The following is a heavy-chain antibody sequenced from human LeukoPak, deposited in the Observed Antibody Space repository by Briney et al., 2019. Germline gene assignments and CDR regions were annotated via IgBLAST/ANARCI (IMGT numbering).Heavy chain of an antibody. V-gene: IGHV3-7*01. CDR1: GITFSSNW. D-gene: IGHD2-2*02. Sequence: GGSLRLSCAAAGITFSSNWMSWVRQAPGKGLEWVANIKPDGSEKYYVESVKGRFTISRDNAKNSLYLQMNSLRADDSAVYYCARDGCTSTSCYTRGDVWGKGTMVTVSS. CDR3: ARDGCTSTSCYTRGDV. J-gene: IGHJ6*03. CDR2: IKPDGSEK.